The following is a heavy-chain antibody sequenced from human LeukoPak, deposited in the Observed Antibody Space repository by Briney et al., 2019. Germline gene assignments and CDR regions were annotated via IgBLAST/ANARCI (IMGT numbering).Heavy chain of an antibody. V-gene: IGHV5-51*01. J-gene: IGHJ3*02. Sequence: GESLKISCKGSGYSFTTYWIAWVRQLPGKGLKWMGVIYPGDSDTRYSPSFQGQVTFSADKSINTAYLKWSSLNASDTAMYYCARPPDTGTRSAFDIWGQGTMVIVSS. CDR2: IYPGDSDT. CDR1: GYSFTTYW. CDR3: ARPPDTGTRSAFDI. D-gene: IGHD1-7*01.